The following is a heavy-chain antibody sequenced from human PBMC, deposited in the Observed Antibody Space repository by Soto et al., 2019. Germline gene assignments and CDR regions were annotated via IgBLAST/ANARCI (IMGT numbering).Heavy chain of an antibody. CDR1: GFPVSNNG. CDR3: ARDRVQMVDGLDV. Sequence: VQLVESGGGVVQPGRSLSLSCAASGFPVSNNGMPWVRQAPGKGLEWVAVIWYDGITKYYADSVKGRCIISRDNSKNTVYLQMNSLRSEDTAVYYCARDRVQMVDGLDVWGPGTTVNVSS. V-gene: IGHV3-33*01. D-gene: IGHD2-15*01. CDR2: IWYDGITK. J-gene: IGHJ6*02.